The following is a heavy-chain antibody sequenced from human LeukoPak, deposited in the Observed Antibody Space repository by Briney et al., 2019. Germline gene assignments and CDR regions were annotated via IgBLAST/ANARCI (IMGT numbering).Heavy chain of an antibody. CDR3: EGGKVTIMVRGVIMGLGYYYYMGV. J-gene: IGHJ6*03. D-gene: IGHD3-10*01. V-gene: IGHV1-69*05. CDR2: IIPIFGTA. Sequence: SVKVSCKASGGTFISYAISWVRQAPGQGLEWMGGIIPIFGTANYAQKFQGRVTITTDESTSTAYMELSRLRSEDTAVYYCEGGKVTIMVRGVIMGLGYYYYMGVCGKATTVTVSS. CDR1: GGTFISYA.